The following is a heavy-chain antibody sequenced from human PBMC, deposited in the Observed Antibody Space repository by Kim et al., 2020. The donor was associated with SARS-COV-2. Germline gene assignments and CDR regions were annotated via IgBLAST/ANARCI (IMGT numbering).Heavy chain of an antibody. Sequence: ASVKVSCKASGYTFTSYAMHWVRVRQAPGQRLEWMGWINAGNANTKYSEKFQGRVTISRDTSASIAYMELSSLTSEDTAVYYCPRASDRTRFRGFISYGLDVWGQGTTVTVSS. D-gene: IGHD3-10*01. J-gene: IGHJ6*02. CDR1: GYTFTSYA. CDR2: INAGNANT. CDR3: PRASDRTRFRGFISYGLDV. V-gene: IGHV1-3*01.